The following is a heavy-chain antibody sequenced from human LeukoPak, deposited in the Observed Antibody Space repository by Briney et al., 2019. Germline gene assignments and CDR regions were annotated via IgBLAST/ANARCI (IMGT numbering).Heavy chain of an antibody. CDR3: ARDRDVYHAGVDF. Sequence: PGGSLRLSCAASGFTFSRYWMTWVRQAPGKGLEWVGNIKENGGGKFYVDAVRGRFTISRDNAKTSLYLQMNSLRADDSAVYYCARDRDVYHAGVDFWGQGTLVTVSS. V-gene: IGHV3-7*01. CDR2: IKENGGGK. J-gene: IGHJ4*02. CDR1: GFTFSRYW. D-gene: IGHD5-24*01.